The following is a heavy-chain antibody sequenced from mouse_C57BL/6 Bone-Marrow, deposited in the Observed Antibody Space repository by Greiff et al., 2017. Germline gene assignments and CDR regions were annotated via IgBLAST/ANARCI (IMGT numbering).Heavy chain of an antibody. Sequence: QVTLKESGPGILQPSQTLSLTCSFSGFSLSTFGMGVGWIRQPSGKGLEWRAHIWWDDDKYYNPALKSRLTISKDTSKNQVFLKIANVDTADTATYFCARTPYSNYWYFDVWGTGTTVTVSS. CDR2: IWWDDDK. V-gene: IGHV8-8*01. CDR3: ARTPYSNYWYFDV. D-gene: IGHD2-5*01. J-gene: IGHJ1*03. CDR1: GFSLSTFGMG.